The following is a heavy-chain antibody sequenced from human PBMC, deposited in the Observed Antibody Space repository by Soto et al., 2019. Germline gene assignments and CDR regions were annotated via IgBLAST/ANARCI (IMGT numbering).Heavy chain of an antibody. CDR3: AKDDDRADAFDI. CDR2: ISWNSGSI. Sequence: GGSLRLSCAASGFTFDDYAMHWVRQAPGKGLEWVSGISWNSGSIGYADSVKGRFTISRDNAKNSLYLQMNSLRAEDTALYYCAKDDDRADAFDIWGQGTMVTVSS. J-gene: IGHJ3*02. CDR1: GFTFDDYA. V-gene: IGHV3-9*01.